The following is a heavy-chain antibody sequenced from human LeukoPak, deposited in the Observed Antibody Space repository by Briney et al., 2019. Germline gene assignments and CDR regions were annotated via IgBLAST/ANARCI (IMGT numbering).Heavy chain of an antibody. D-gene: IGHD6-13*01. CDR1: GYSLTNQY. CDR2: VLHTGST. J-gene: IGHJ5*02. V-gene: IGHV4-34*12. CDR3: ARGPAAVHP. Sequence: SETLSLSCAVHGYSLTNQYWIWIRQPPGKGLEWIAEVLHTGSTNCNPSFKSRVTVSVDTSKNQFFLNLTSVTAADTAVYYCARGPAAVHPWGRGILVTVSS.